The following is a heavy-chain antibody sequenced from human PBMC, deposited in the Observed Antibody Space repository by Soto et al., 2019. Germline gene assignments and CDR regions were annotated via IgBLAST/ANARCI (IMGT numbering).Heavy chain of an antibody. CDR1: GFTFSSYG. CDR2: ISYDGSNK. J-gene: IGHJ6*02. Sequence: QVQLVESGGGVVQPGRSLRLSCAASGFTFSSYGMHWVRQAPGKGLEWVAVISYDGSNKYYADSVKCRFTISRDNSKNTRYLQMNSLRAEDTAVYYCAKVSGSGSYTYYYYGMDVWGQGTTVTVSS. D-gene: IGHD3-10*01. CDR3: AKVSGSGSYTYYYYGMDV. V-gene: IGHV3-30*18.